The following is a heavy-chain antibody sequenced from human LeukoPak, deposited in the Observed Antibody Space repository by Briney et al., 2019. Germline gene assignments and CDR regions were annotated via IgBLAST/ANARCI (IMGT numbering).Heavy chain of an antibody. D-gene: IGHD4-17*01. CDR2: ISSSTNTI. J-gene: IGHJ3*02. CDR3: ARLTVTTKDAFDI. V-gene: IGHV3-48*03. Sequence: PGGSLRLSCEVSGFSCSDSEMNWVRQAPGKGLEWVSYISSSTNTIYYADSVKGRFTISRDNAKNSLFLQMNSLRDEDTAIYYCARLTVTTKDAFDIWGQGTMVIVSS. CDR1: GFSCSDSE.